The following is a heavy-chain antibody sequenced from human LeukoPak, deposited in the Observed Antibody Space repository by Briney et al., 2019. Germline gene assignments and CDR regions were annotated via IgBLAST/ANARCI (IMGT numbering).Heavy chain of an antibody. Sequence: GGSPRLSCKGSGYSFTSYWIGWVRQMPGKGLEWMGIIYPGDSDTRYSPSFQGQVTISADKSISTAYLQWSSLKASDTAMYYCARRITMVRGAYPNWFDPWGQGTLVTVSS. V-gene: IGHV5-51*01. CDR1: GYSFTSYW. J-gene: IGHJ5*02. D-gene: IGHD3-10*01. CDR3: ARRITMVRGAYPNWFDP. CDR2: IYPGDSDT.